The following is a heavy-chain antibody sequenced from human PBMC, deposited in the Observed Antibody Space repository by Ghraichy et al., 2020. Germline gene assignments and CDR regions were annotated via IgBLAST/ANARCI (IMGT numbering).Heavy chain of an antibody. CDR1: GYTFTSYG. V-gene: IGHV1-18*04. CDR2: ISAYNGNT. Sequence: ASVKVSCKASGYTFTSYGISWVRQAPGQGLEWMGWISAYNGNTNYAQKLQGRVTMTTDTSTSTAYMELRSLRSDDTAVYYCARDRVHYYGSGSWDYWGQGTLVTVSS. D-gene: IGHD3-10*01. CDR3: ARDRVHYYGSGSWDY. J-gene: IGHJ4*02.